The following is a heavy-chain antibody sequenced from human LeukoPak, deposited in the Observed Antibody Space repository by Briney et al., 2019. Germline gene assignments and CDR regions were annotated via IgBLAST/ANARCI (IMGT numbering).Heavy chain of an antibody. V-gene: IGHV3-9*01. Sequence: PGGSLRLSCAASGFTFDDYAMHWVRQAPGKGLEWVSGISWNSSTIYYADSVKGRFTISRDNAKNSLFLQMNSLRGEDTAVYYCARYPKLTWGQGTLVTVSS. J-gene: IGHJ5*02. CDR2: ISWNSSTI. D-gene: IGHD3-9*01. CDR1: GFTFDDYA. CDR3: ARYPKLT.